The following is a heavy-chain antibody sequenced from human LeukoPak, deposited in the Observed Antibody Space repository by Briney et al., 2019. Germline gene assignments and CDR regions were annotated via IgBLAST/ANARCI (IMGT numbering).Heavy chain of an antibody. J-gene: IGHJ4*02. V-gene: IGHV3-23*01. Sequence: GGSLRLSCAASGFTFSSYAMSWVRQAPGKGLEWVSAISGSGGSTYYADSVKGRFTISRDNSKNTLYLQMNSLRAEDTAVYYCARDGAYCGGDCYSTFDYWGQGTLVTVSS. CDR3: ARDGAYCGGDCYSTFDY. D-gene: IGHD2-21*02. CDR2: ISGSGGST. CDR1: GFTFSSYA.